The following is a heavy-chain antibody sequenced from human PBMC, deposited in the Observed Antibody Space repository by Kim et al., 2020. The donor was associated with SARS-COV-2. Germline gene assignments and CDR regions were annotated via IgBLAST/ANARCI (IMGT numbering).Heavy chain of an antibody. CDR3: ARDQVSYGMDV. J-gene: IGHJ6*02. Sequence: TNTHPALTSRLTISVDTSKNQYSRKLSSVTAADTAVYYCARDQVSYGMDVWGQGTTVTVSS. V-gene: IGHV4-59*01. CDR2: T.